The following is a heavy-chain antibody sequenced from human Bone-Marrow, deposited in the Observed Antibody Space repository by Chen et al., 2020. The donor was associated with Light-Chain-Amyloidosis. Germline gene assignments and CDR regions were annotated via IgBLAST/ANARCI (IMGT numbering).Heavy chain of an antibody. CDR2: VYYTGSA. CDR3: ARDTHYDFQNGPLSWFDP. Sequence: QLQLQESGPGMVKHSETLSLTCTVSGGPISHNIYYWAWIRQPPGQGLEWIGSVYYTGSAYYSPSLKSRVTMSVDTSRNQFSLSLSSVTAADTAIYFCARDTHYDFQNGPLSWFDPWGRGALVTVSS. D-gene: IGHD3-3*01. J-gene: IGHJ5*02. CDR1: GGPISHNIYY. V-gene: IGHV4-39*07.